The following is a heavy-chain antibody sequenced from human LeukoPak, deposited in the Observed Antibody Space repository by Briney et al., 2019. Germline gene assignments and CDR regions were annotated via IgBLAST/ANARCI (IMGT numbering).Heavy chain of an antibody. J-gene: IGHJ4*02. CDR1: GFTFSSYW. V-gene: IGHV3-21*01. D-gene: IGHD2-2*01. CDR2: ISSSSSYI. CDR3: ARDPPFCSSTSCSDSGFDH. Sequence: GGSLRLSCAASGFTFSSYWMNWVRQAPGKGLEWVSSISSSSSYIYYADSVKGRFTISRDNAKNSLYLQMNSLRAEDTAVYYCARDPPFCSSTSCSDSGFDHWGQGTLVTVSS.